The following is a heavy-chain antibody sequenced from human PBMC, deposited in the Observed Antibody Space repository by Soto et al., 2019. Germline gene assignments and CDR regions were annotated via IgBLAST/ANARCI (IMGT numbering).Heavy chain of an antibody. D-gene: IGHD1-26*01. CDR3: AKSLWVGATTEGIDY. V-gene: IGHV3-23*01. CDR1: GFTFSTYA. CDR2: IGASGGST. J-gene: IGHJ4*02. Sequence: EVQLLESGGTLVQPGGSLRLSCGASGFTFSTYAMNWVRQAPGKGLEWVSGIGASGGSTYYSDSLKGRFTISRDNSRNTVFLQMKSLRAEDTAVYYCAKSLWVGATTEGIDYWGQGTLVTVSS.